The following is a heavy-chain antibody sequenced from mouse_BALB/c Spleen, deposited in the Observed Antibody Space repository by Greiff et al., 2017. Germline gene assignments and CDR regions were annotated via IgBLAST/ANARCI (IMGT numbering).Heavy chain of an antibody. CDR1: GYSITSDYA. Sequence: EVQGVESGPGLVKPSQSLSLTCTVTGYSITSDYAWNWIRQFPGNKLEWMGYISYSGSTSYNPSLKSRISITRDTSKNQFFLQLNSVTTEDTATYYCARLLRSYYFDYWGQGTTLTVSS. CDR2: ISYSGST. CDR3: ARLLRSYYFDY. D-gene: IGHD1-1*01. J-gene: IGHJ2*01. V-gene: IGHV3-2*02.